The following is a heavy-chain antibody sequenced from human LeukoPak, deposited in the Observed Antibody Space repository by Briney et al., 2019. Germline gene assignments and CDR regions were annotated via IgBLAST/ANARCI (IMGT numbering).Heavy chain of an antibody. CDR2: INHSGST. CDR1: GFSFSTYS. Sequence: PGGSLRLSCTASGFSFSTYSMTWVRQPPGKGLEWIGEINHSGSTNYNPSLKSRVTISVDTSKNQFSLKLSSVTAADTAVYYCARQRRDGYNYGANYWGQGTLVTVSS. D-gene: IGHD5-12*01. CDR3: ARQRRDGYNYGANY. J-gene: IGHJ4*02. V-gene: IGHV4-34*01.